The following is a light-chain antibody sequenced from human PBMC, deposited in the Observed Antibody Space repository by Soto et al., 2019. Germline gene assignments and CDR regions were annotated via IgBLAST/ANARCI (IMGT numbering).Light chain of an antibody. Sequence: QPVLTQPRSVSGSPGQSVTISCTGTSSDVGGYNYVSWYQQHPGKAPKLMIYDVSKRPAGVPDRFSGSKSGNTASLTLSGLQADDDAYFYCSSYAGSYTWVFGGGTKVTVL. J-gene: IGLJ3*02. CDR3: SSYAGSYTWV. V-gene: IGLV2-11*01. CDR1: SSDVGGYNY. CDR2: DVS.